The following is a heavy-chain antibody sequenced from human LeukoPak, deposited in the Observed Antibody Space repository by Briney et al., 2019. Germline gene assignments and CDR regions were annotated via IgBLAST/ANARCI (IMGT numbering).Heavy chain of an antibody. J-gene: IGHJ4*02. CDR3: ARGRPHGNDY. CDR1: GFTLSSYS. CDR2: IASDGSST. V-gene: IGHV3-74*01. Sequence: GGSLRLSCAASGFTLSSYSMNWVRQAPGKGLVWVSRIASDGSSTTYADSMKGRFSISRDNAKNTLYLQMNSLRVEDTAVYYRARGRPHGNDYWGQGTLVTVSS. D-gene: IGHD4-23*01.